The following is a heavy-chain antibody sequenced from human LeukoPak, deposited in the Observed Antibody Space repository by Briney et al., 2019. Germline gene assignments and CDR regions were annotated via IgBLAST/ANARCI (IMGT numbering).Heavy chain of an antibody. CDR2: FDPEDGET. J-gene: IGHJ4*02. Sequence: ASVKVSCKVSGYTLTELSMHWVRQAPGKGLEWMGGFDPEDGETIYAQKFQGRVTMTEDTSTDTAYMELSSLRSEDTAVYYCATHRDRITMVRGVIIRGYFDYWGQGTLVTVSS. CDR3: ATHRDRITMVRGVIIRGYFDY. D-gene: IGHD3-10*01. CDR1: GYTLTELS. V-gene: IGHV1-24*01.